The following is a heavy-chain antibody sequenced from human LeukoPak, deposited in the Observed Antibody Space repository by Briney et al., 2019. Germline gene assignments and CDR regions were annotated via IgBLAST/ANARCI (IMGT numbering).Heavy chain of an antibody. CDR3: AKDEDIVVVPAAEYFQH. D-gene: IGHD2-2*01. CDR1: GFTFSSYA. CDR2: ISGSGGST. J-gene: IGHJ1*01. V-gene: IGHV3-23*01. Sequence: GGSLRLSCAASGFTFSSYAMSWVRQAPGKGLEWVSAISGSGGSTYYADSVKGRFIISRDNSKNTLYLQMNSLRAEDTAVYYCAKDEDIVVVPAAEYFQHWGQGTLVTVSS.